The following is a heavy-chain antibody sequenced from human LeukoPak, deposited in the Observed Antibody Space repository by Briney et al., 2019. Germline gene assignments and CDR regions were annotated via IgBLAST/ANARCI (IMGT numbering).Heavy chain of an antibody. CDR3: ARRGIAAAGPLLGDYYMDV. CDR1: GFTFSSYC. V-gene: IGHV3-7*01. CDR2: IKQDGSEK. Sequence: GGSLRLSCAASGFTFSSYCMSWVRQAPGKGLEWVANIKQDGSEKYYVDSVKGRFTISRDNAKNSLYLQMNSLRAEDTAVYYCARRGIAAAGPLLGDYYMDVWGKGTTVTVSS. D-gene: IGHD6-13*01. J-gene: IGHJ6*03.